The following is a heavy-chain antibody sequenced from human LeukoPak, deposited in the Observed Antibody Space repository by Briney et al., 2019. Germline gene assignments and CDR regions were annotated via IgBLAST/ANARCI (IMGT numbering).Heavy chain of an antibody. Sequence: PSETLSLTCTVSGGSIRSYYWSWIRQPPGKGLEWIGYIYYSGSTNYNPSLKSRVTISVDTSKNQFSLKLSSVTAADTAVYYCARRRLPGDYFDYWGQGTLVTVSS. J-gene: IGHJ4*02. D-gene: IGHD5-18*01. CDR1: GGSIRSYY. CDR3: ARRRLPGDYFDY. CDR2: IYYSGST. V-gene: IGHV4-59*12.